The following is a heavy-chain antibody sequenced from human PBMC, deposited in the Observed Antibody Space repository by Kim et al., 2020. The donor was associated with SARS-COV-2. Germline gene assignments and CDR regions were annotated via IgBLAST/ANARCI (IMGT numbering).Heavy chain of an antibody. Sequence: YAQKFQGRVTMTEDTSTDTAYMELSSLRSEDTAVYYCATITGGRRYYFDYWGQGTLVTVSS. V-gene: IGHV1-24*01. CDR3: ATITGGRRYYFDY. D-gene: IGHD1-20*01. J-gene: IGHJ4*02.